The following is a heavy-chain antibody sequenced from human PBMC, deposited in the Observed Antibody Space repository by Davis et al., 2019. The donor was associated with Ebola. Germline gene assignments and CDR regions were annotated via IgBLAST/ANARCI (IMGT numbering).Heavy chain of an antibody. Sequence: PSETLSLTCAVYGGSFSGYYWSWIRQPPGKGLEWIGEINHSGSTNYNPSLKSRVTISVDTSKNQFSLKLSSVTAADTAVYYCARWLAARARGVLRYGMDVWGQGTTVTVSS. J-gene: IGHJ6*02. V-gene: IGHV4-34*01. CDR3: ARWLAARARGVLRYGMDV. CDR1: GGSFSGYY. D-gene: IGHD6-6*01. CDR2: INHSGST.